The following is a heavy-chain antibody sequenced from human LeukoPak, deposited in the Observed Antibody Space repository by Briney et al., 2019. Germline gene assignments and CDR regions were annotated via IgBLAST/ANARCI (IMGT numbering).Heavy chain of an antibody. CDR3: AKDRHTATLDY. CDR2: ISYDGSNK. CDR1: GFTFSSYG. Sequence: GGSLRLSCAASGFTFSSYGMHWVRQAPGKGLEWVAVISYDGSNKYYADSVKGRFTSSRDNSKNTLYLQMNRLRAEDTAVYYCAKDRHTATLDYWGQGTLVTVSS. J-gene: IGHJ4*02. D-gene: IGHD4-17*01. V-gene: IGHV3-30*18.